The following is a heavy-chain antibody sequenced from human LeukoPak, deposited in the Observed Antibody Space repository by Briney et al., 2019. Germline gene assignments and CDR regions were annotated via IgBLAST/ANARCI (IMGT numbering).Heavy chain of an antibody. CDR3: ARDDAGGDSRGYFDY. D-gene: IGHD4-17*01. CDR2: ISSSGSTI. CDR1: GFTFSGYY. Sequence: GGSLRLSCAASGFTFSGYYMSWIRQAPGKGLEWVSYISSSGSTIYYADSVKGRFTISRDNAKNSLYLQMNSLRAEDTAVYYCARDDAGGDSRGYFDYWGQGTLVTVSS. J-gene: IGHJ4*02. V-gene: IGHV3-11*01.